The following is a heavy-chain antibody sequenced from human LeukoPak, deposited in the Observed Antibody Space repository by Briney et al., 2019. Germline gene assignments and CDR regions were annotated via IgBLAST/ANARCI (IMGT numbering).Heavy chain of an antibody. J-gene: IGHJ4*02. CDR2: ITSGGGTT. V-gene: IGHV3-23*01. Sequence: PGGSLRLSCAASGFTFSNYAMSWVRQAPGKALEWVSAITSGGGTTYYAGSVKGRFTISRDNSENTLYLQMNSLRAEDTAVYYCARDPPRAAWVFDYWGQGTLVSVSS. CDR1: GFTFSNYA. CDR3: ARDPPRAAWVFDY. D-gene: IGHD6-25*01.